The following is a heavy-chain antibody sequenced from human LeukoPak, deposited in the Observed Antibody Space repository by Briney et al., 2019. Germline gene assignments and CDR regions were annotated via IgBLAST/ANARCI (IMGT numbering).Heavy chain of an antibody. Sequence: SVKVSCKASGGTFSSYAISWVRQAPGQGLEWMGGIIPIFGTANYAQKFQGRVTITADESTSTAYMELSSLRSEDTAVYYCASLQDDFWSGSSYYFDYWGQGTLVTVSS. CDR1: GGTFSSYA. CDR3: ASLQDDFWSGSSYYFDY. D-gene: IGHD3-3*01. CDR2: IIPIFGTA. J-gene: IGHJ4*02. V-gene: IGHV1-69*13.